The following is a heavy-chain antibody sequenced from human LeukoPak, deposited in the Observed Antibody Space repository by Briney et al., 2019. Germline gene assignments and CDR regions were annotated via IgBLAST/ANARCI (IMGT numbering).Heavy chain of an antibody. J-gene: IGHJ1*01. D-gene: IGHD3-22*01. CDR3: ARVGYYDSSGYYPLN. V-gene: IGHV4-34*01. CDR2: INHSGST. CDR1: SGSFSGYY. Sequence: SETLSLTCAVYSGSFSGYYWSWIRQPPGKGLEWIGEINHSGSTNYNPSLKSRVTISVDTSKNQFSLKLSSVTAADTAVYYCARVGYYDSSGYYPLNWGQGTLVTVSS.